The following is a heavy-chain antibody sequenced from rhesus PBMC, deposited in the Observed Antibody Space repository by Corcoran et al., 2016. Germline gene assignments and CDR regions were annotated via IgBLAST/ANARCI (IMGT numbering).Heavy chain of an antibody. V-gene: IGHV4-165*02. J-gene: IGHJ3*01. CDR1: GGSISGYY. Sequence: QVQLQESGPGLVKPSETLSLTCAGSGGSISGYYWNWSRQPPGKGLEWIGYTGGSSGSTYYNPSLKSRVTISTDTSKNQFSLKLSSVTAADTAVYYCARGSSTDDAFDLWGQGLRVTVSS. CDR2: TGGSSGST. D-gene: IGHD6-19*01. CDR3: ARGSSTDDAFDL.